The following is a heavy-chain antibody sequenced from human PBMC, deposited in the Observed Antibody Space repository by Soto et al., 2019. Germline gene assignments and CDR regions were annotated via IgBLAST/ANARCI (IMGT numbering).Heavy chain of an antibody. CDR2: IYDSGTT. D-gene: IGHD4-17*01. V-gene: IGHV4-4*09. Sequence: QVQLRESGPGLVRPSETLSLTCTVSGGSITGYYWSWIRLPPGKGLEWIGYIYDSGTTTYNAALKSRVSISAETSKNRFSLNLRSVTAADTAIYYCARRNYGEEGYFFDFWGQGVLVTVSS. CDR1: GGSITGYY. J-gene: IGHJ4*02. CDR3: ARRNYGEEGYFFDF.